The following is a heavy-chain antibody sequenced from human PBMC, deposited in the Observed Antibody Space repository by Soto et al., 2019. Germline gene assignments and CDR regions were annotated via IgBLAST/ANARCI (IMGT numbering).Heavy chain of an antibody. D-gene: IGHD3-9*01. V-gene: IGHV1-18*01. CDR1: GYTFTSYG. CDR3: ARNSDDILTGFDADY. J-gene: IGHJ4*02. Sequence: WASVKVSCKASGYTFTSYGISWVRQAPGQGLEWMGWISAYNGNTNYAQKLQGRVTMTTDTSTSTAYMELRSLRSDDTAVYYCARNSDDILTGFDADYWGQGTLVTVSS. CDR2: ISAYNGNT.